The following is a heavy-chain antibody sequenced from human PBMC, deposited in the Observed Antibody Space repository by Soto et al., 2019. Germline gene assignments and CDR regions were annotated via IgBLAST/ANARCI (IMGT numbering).Heavy chain of an antibody. CDR1: RGSISSSSFN. CDR3: PTFLGNDFDM. CDR2: IYYDGST. J-gene: IGHJ3*02. D-gene: IGHD3-16*01. Sequence: SETLSLTCSVSRGSISSSSFNWDWIRQPPGKGLEWIGTIYYDGSTDYNPSLKSRAIISVDTSNIVSSLELTHAIAADTAVYYCPTFLGNDFDMWGHEAVVTV. V-gene: IGHV4-39*01.